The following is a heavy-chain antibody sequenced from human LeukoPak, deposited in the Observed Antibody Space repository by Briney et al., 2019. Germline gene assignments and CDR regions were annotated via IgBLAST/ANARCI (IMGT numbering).Heavy chain of an antibody. CDR3: AKGYYGNYVAVDY. Sequence: GGSLRLSCAASGFTFSSYAMIWVRQAPGKGPDWVSSISDNGDDTYYADSVKGRFTISRDKSTNTLYLQMNSLRADDTAVYYCAKGYYGNYVAVDYWGQGTLVTVSS. J-gene: IGHJ4*02. V-gene: IGHV3-23*01. CDR1: GFTFSSYA. D-gene: IGHD4-11*01. CDR2: ISDNGDDT.